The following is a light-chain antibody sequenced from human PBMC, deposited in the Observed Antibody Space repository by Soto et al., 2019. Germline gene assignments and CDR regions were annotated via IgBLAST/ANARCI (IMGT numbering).Light chain of an antibody. CDR2: DAS. J-gene: IGKJ4*01. V-gene: IGKV3-11*01. CDR1: QSFSTYLSY. CDR3: QLRSNWPPV. Sequence: EVVLTQSPATLSLSPGERATLSCRASQSFSTYLSYLAWYQQKPGQAPRLLIYDASNRATGIPARFSGSGSGTDITLTISSLEPEDFAVYYCQLRSNWPPVFGGGTKVEIK.